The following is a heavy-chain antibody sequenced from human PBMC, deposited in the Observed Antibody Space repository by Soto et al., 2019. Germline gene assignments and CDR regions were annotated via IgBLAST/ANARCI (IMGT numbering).Heavy chain of an antibody. CDR1: SGSISSSNW. CDR2: IYHSGST. V-gene: IGHV4-4*02. Sequence: ASETLSLTCAVSSGSISSSNWWSWVRQPPGKGLEWIGEIYHSGSTNYNPSLKSRVTISVDKSKNQFSLKLSSVTAADTAVYYCARLSSRCRSSTSCYGFYYWGQGTLVTVSS. D-gene: IGHD2-2*01. J-gene: IGHJ4*02. CDR3: ARLSSRCRSSTSCYGFYY.